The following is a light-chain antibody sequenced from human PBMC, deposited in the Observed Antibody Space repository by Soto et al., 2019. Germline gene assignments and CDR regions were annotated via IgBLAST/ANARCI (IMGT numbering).Light chain of an antibody. CDR1: RSNIGAGFE. CDR2: GNS. Sequence: QSVLTQPPSVSGAPGQRVTISCTGSRSNIGAGFEVHWYQQVPGTAPKLLIYGNSNRPSGVPDRFSGSKSGTSASLAITGLQAEDEADYYCQSYDSSLSGVVFGGGTKVTVL. CDR3: QSYDSSLSGVV. V-gene: IGLV1-40*01. J-gene: IGLJ2*01.